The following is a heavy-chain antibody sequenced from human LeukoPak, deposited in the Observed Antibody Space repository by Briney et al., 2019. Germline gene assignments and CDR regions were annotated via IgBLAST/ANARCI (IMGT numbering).Heavy chain of an antibody. D-gene: IGHD1-26*01. CDR1: GFTFSSYS. J-gene: IGHJ4*02. V-gene: IGHV3-21*04. Sequence: PGGSLRLSCAASGFTFSSYSMNWVRQAPGKGLEWVSSISSSSSYIYYADSVKGRFTISRDNAKNSLYLQMNSLRAEDMALYYCAKGGIPYSGRDYFDYWGQGTLVTVSS. CDR3: AKGGIPYSGRDYFDY. CDR2: ISSSSSYI.